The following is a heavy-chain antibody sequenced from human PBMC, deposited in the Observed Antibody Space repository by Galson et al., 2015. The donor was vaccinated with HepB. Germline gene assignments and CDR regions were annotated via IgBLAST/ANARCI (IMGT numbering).Heavy chain of an antibody. V-gene: IGHV3-11*06. J-gene: IGHJ4*02. CDR3: ARDWDHYGDPYYFDY. D-gene: IGHD3-10*01. CDR2: ISSSSSYT. Sequence: SLRLSCAASGFTFSDYYMSWIRQAPGKGLEWVSYISSSSSYTNYADSVKGRFTISRGNAKNSLYLQMNSLRAEDTAVYYCARDWDHYGDPYYFDYWGQGTLVTVSS. CDR1: GFTFSDYY.